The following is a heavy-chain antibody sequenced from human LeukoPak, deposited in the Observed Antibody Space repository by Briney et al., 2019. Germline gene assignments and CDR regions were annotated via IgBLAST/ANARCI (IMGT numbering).Heavy chain of an antibody. CDR2: IYSGGST. D-gene: IGHD5-24*01. J-gene: IGHJ6*02. V-gene: IGHV3-66*01. Sequence: GGSLRLSCAASGFTVSSNYMSWVRQAPGKGLEWVSVIYSGGSTYYADSVKGRFNISRDNSKNTLYLQMNSLRAEDTAVYYCARDIGGYNTHYYYYYGMDVWGQGTTVTVSS. CDR1: GFTVSSNY. CDR3: ARDIGGYNTHYYYYYGMDV.